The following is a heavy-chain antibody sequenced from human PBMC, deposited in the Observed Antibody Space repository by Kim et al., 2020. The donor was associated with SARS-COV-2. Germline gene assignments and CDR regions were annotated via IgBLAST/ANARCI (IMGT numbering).Heavy chain of an antibody. V-gene: IGHV4-39*01. D-gene: IGHD6-13*01. CDR2: LYYSGSA. CDR3: ARKAYSGWYYFDF. CDR1: DGSISSNTYY. Sequence: SETLSLTCTVSDGSISSNTYYWGWIRQPPGKGLEWIGSLYYSGSAYYNPSLKSRVTISVDTSKNQFSLNLNSVTAADTAVYFCARKAYSGWYYFDFWGQG. J-gene: IGHJ4*02.